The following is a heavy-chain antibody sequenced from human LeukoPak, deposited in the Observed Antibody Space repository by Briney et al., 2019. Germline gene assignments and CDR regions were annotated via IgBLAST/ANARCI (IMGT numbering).Heavy chain of an antibody. Sequence: SETLSLTCAVSGGSISSSNFWWSWVRQSPGKGLEWIGEISDGGNTNYNPSLKSRVSISADKSKNQFSLDLKSVSAADRAVYYGARGRGVTRDDYVGMDVWGQGTTVTVSS. V-gene: IGHV4-4*02. D-gene: IGHD3-10*01. CDR3: ARGRGVTRDDYVGMDV. CDR1: GGSISSSNFW. CDR2: ISDGGNT. J-gene: IGHJ6*02.